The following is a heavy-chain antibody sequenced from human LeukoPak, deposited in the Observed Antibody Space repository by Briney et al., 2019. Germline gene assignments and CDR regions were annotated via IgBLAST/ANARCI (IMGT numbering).Heavy chain of an antibody. CDR1: ADSFSSHY. D-gene: IGHD4-17*01. CDR2: ISYIGST. Sequence: SETLSLTCAVSADSFSSHYWTWIRQSPGTGLEWIGYISYIGSTNYNPSLKSRVTISIDASKNQFSLKLRSVTAADTAVYYCARDLVTVTKGFDIWGQGTMVSVSS. J-gene: IGHJ3*02. CDR3: ARDLVTVTKGFDI. V-gene: IGHV4-59*11.